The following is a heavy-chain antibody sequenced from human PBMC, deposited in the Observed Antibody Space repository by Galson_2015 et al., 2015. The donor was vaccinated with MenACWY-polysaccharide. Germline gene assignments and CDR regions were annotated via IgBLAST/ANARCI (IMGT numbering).Heavy chain of an antibody. CDR2: FNSNTGNP. D-gene: IGHD3-22*01. CDR3: ALDSDTSGYFLA. CDR1: GYTFTTYA. Sequence: SVKVSCKASGYTFTTYAMNWVRQAPGQGLEWMGGFNSNTGNPGYAQGFTGRFVISLDTSVITAHLQISSLEAEDTAVYYCALDSDTSGYFLAWGQGTLVTVSS. J-gene: IGHJ5*02. V-gene: IGHV7-4-1*02.